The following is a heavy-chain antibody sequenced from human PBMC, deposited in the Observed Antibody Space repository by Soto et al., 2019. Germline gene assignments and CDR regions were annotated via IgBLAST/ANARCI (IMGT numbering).Heavy chain of an antibody. J-gene: IGHJ4*02. V-gene: IGHV1-46*03. D-gene: IGHD3-3*01. CDR3: ARVLSDWSGYYHFDY. CDR2: INPSGGST. Sequence: ASVKVSCKASGYTFTSYYMHWVRQAPGQGLEWMGIINPSGGSTSYAQKFQGRVTMTRDTSTSTVYMELSSLRSEDTAVYYCARVLSDWSGYYHFDYWGQGTLVTVSS. CDR1: GYTFTSYY.